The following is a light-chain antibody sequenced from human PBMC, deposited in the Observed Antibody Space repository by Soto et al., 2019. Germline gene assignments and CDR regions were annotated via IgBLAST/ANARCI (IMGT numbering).Light chain of an antibody. V-gene: IGKV2-30*02. Sequence: DVVMTQSPLSLPVTLGQPASISCRSSQSLIHSDGNTYLSWFQQRPGQSPRRLIYEVSDRDSGVVDRLPGSVSGTDFTLKISSVEAEDVGVYYCLRGTRWPWMFGQGTDVGIK. CDR1: QSLIHSDGNTY. CDR3: LRGTRWPWM. CDR2: EVS. J-gene: IGKJ1*01.